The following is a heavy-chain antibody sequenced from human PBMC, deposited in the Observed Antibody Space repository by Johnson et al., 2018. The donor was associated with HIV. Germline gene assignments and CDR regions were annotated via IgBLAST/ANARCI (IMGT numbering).Heavy chain of an antibody. J-gene: IGHJ3*02. CDR3: TSEAFDI. CDR1: GFIFSSYA. Sequence: QVQLVESGGGVVQPGRSLRLSCAASGFIFSSYAMHWVRLAPGKGLEWVAVISYDGRSTYYVDSVKGRFTISRDNAKNSLYLQMNSLRAEDTDVYYCTSEAFDIWGQGTMVTVSS. CDR2: ISYDGRST. V-gene: IGHV3-30-3*01.